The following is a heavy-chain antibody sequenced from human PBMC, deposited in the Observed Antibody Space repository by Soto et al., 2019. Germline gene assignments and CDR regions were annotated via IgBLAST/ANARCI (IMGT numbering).Heavy chain of an antibody. CDR3: ARTFGGYSDPFDI. D-gene: IGHD2-21*02. Sequence: SETLSLTCTVSGDSISSGAYYWSWIRQHPGKGLEWIGYIFYSGSTLYSPSLKSRVTISLDTSKNQFSLKLSSVTAADTAVYYCARTFGGYSDPFDIWGQGTMVTVSS. V-gene: IGHV4-31*03. CDR2: IFYSGST. J-gene: IGHJ3*02. CDR1: GDSISSGAYY.